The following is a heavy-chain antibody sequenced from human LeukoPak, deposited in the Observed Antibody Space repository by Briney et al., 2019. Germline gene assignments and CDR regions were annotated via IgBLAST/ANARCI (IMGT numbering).Heavy chain of an antibody. V-gene: IGHV3-48*03. CDR3: ARAFDAFDI. J-gene: IGHJ3*02. CDR1: GLTFSSYE. CDR2: ISSSGSTI. Sequence: AGGSLRLSCAASGLTFSSYEMNWVRQAPGKGLEWVSYISSSGSTIYYADSVKGRFTISRDNAKNSLYLQMNSLRAEDTAVYYCARAFDAFDIWGQGTMVTVSS.